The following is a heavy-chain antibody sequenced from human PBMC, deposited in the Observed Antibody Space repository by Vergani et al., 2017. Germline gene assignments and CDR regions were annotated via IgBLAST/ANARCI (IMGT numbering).Heavy chain of an antibody. Sequence: EVQLVESGGGLVKPGGSLRLSCAASGFTFSSYSMNWVRQAPGKGLEWGSSISSTSSYIYYADSVKGRFTISRENVKNSLYLEMNSLRAEDTAVYYCARTLGQAILGPHDYWGQGTLVTVSS. V-gene: IGHV3-21*01. CDR1: GFTFSSYS. CDR3: ARTLGQAILGPHDY. CDR2: ISSTSSYI. D-gene: IGHD7-27*01. J-gene: IGHJ4*02.